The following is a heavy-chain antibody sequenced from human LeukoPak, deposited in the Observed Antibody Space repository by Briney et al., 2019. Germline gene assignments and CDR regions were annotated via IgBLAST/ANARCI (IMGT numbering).Heavy chain of an antibody. J-gene: IGHJ4*02. CDR1: GFTFSNAW. V-gene: IGHV3-15*01. Sequence: GGSLRLSCVVSGFTFSNAWMSWVRKAPGKGLEWVGRIRSKADGGTADYATPVKGGFTISRDDSKNTLYLQMSTLKTEDTAMYYCTTVLYRGSGTYTGDYWGQGTLVTVSS. D-gene: IGHD3-10*01. CDR2: IRSKADGGTA. CDR3: TTVLYRGSGTYTGDY.